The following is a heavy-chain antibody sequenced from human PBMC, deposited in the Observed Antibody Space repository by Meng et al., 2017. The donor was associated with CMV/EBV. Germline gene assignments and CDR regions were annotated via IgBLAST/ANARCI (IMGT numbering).Heavy chain of an antibody. D-gene: IGHD3-22*01. J-gene: IGHJ4*02. CDR1: GGSISSYY. V-gene: IGHV4-59*01. CDR2: IYYSGST. Sequence: SETLSLTCTVSGGSISSYYWSWIRQPPGKGLEWIGYIYYSGSTNYNPSLKSRVTISVDTSKNQFSLKLSSVTAADTAVSYSARYLGWSEYYYDSSGPSGLGYFSYLGQATLVPLSS. CDR3: ARYLGWSEYYYDSSGPSGLGYFSY.